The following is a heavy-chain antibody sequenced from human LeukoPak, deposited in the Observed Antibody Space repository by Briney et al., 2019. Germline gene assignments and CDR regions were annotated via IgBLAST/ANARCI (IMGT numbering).Heavy chain of an antibody. V-gene: IGHV3-30*18. CDR2: ISYDGSNK. CDR1: GFTFSRYG. D-gene: IGHD3-10*01. Sequence: GGSLRLSCAASGFTFSRYGMHWVRQAPGKGLEWVAVISYDGSNKYYADSVKGRFTISRDNSKNTLYLQMNSLRAEDTAVYYCAKAVVGSGSSAFDIRGQGTMVTVSS. J-gene: IGHJ3*02. CDR3: AKAVVGSGSSAFDI.